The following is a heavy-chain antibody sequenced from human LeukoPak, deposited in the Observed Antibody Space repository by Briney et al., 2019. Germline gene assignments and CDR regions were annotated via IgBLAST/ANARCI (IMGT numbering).Heavy chain of an antibody. CDR2: INPNSGGT. V-gene: IGHV1-2*02. J-gene: IGHJ6*03. Sequence: GASVKVSCKASGYTFTGYYMHWVRQAPGQGLEWMGWINPNSGGTNYAQKFQGRVTMTRDTSISTAYMELSRLRSDDTAVYYCARAERLRYFDFYYMDVWGKGTTVTVSS. D-gene: IGHD3-9*01. CDR1: GYTFTGYY. CDR3: ARAERLRYFDFYYMDV.